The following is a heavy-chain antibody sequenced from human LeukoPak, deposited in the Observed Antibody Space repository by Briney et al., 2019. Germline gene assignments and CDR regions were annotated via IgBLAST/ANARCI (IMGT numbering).Heavy chain of an antibody. D-gene: IGHD4-17*01. Sequence: SETLSLTCAVSGDSISSGDYSWNWIRQPPGKGLEWLGYTYPSGTTYYNPSLKSRVTISVDRSNNQFSLKLTSVTAADTAVYYCARALTTVTTFALDIWGQGTVVTVSS. V-gene: IGHV4-30-2*01. CDR3: ARALTTVTTFALDI. J-gene: IGHJ3*02. CDR2: TYPSGTT. CDR1: GDSISSGDYS.